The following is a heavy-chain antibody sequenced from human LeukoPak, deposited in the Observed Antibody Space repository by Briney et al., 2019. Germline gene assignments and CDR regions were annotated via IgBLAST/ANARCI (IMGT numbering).Heavy chain of an antibody. D-gene: IGHD3-9*01. CDR2: ISSSSSYI. CDR1: AFTFSSYS. Sequence: GGSLRLSCAASAFTFSSYSMNWVRQAPGKGLEWVSSISSSSSYIYYADSVKGRFTISRDNAKNSLYLQMNSLRAEDTAVYYCARDFVDYDILTGYYNSRANDYWGQGTLVTVSS. CDR3: ARDFVDYDILTGYYNSRANDY. V-gene: IGHV3-21*01. J-gene: IGHJ4*02.